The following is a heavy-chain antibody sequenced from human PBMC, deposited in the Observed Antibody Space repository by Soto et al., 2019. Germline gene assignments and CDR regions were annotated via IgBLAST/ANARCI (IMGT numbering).Heavy chain of an antibody. CDR2: IYYSGRT. J-gene: IGHJ3*01. V-gene: IGHV4-31*03. D-gene: IGHD3-16*01. CDR3: ARVEKGGVNSFDF. Sequence: QVQLQESGPGLVKPSQTLSLTCTVSGGSISSGGYYWSWILQHPGKGLEWIGYIYYSGRTYYNPSLKSRVTISRATGKHHCSLSLSSVTAADTAVYYCARVEKGGVNSFDFWGQGTMVTVSS. CDR1: GGSISSGGYY.